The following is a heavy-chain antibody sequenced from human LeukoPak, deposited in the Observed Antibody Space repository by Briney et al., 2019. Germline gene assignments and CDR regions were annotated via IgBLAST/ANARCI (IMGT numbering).Heavy chain of an antibody. D-gene: IGHD3-22*01. CDR1: GFTFSSYE. Sequence: GGSLRLSCAASGFTFSSYEMKWVRRAPGKGLEWVSYISSSCSTKYYADSVKGRFTISRDNAKNSLYLQMNSLSAEDTAVYYCARPSGYYEYYFDYWGQGTLVTVSS. CDR2: ISSSCSTK. V-gene: IGHV3-48*03. J-gene: IGHJ4*02. CDR3: ARPSGYYEYYFDY.